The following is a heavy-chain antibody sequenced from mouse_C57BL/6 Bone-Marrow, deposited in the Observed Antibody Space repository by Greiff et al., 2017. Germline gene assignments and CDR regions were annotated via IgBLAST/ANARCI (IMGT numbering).Heavy chain of an antibody. Sequence: VQLQQSGPGLVKPSQCLSITCKVSGFSLTSYGVYWVRQSPGKGLEWLGVIWSGGSTDYNAAFISRLSISKDNSKSQVFFKMNSLQADDTAIYYCARTHYYGSSLLDFDYWGQGTTLTVSS. D-gene: IGHD1-1*01. CDR1: GFSLTSYG. CDR3: ARTHYYGSSLLDFDY. V-gene: IGHV2-2*01. J-gene: IGHJ2*01. CDR2: IWSGGST.